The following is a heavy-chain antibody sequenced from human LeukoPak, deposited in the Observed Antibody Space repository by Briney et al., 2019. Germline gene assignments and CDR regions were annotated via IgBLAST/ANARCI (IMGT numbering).Heavy chain of an antibody. CDR3: ARAPVTSCRGAFCYPFDY. J-gene: IGHJ4*02. CDR1: GFTFSDYY. V-gene: IGHV3-11*01. D-gene: IGHD2-15*01. Sequence: GGSLRLSCAASGFTFSDYYMSWIRQAPGKGLEWISYISDSGNTISDSVKGRFTISRDNAKNSLYLQMNRLRVEDAAVYYCARAPVTSCRGAFCYPFDYWGQGTLVTVSS. CDR2: ISDSGNTI.